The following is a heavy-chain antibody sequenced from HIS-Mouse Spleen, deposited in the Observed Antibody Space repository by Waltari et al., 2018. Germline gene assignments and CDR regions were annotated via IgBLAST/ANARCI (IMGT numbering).Heavy chain of an antibody. CDR3: ARGGNWDDAFDI. J-gene: IGHJ3*02. CDR2: INPNSGGT. CDR1: GYPFTGYY. Sequence: VQRVQSGAEVTKHGAAVKVSCKAAGYPFTGYYMHWVRQAPGQGLEWMGWINPNSGGTNYAQKFQGRVTMTRDTSISTAYMELSRLRSDDTAVYYCARGGNWDDAFDIWGQGTMVTVSS. D-gene: IGHD7-27*01. V-gene: IGHV1-2*02.